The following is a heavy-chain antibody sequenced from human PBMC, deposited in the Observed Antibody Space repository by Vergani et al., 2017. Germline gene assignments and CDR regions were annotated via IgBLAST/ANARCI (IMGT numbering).Heavy chain of an antibody. V-gene: IGHV3-30*18. CDR2: ISYDGSNK. CDR3: AKTYVSSGYYFKTLYYYYYMDV. CDR1: GFSFSDHY. J-gene: IGHJ6*03. Sequence: QVQLVESGGGLVKPGGSLRLSCAASGFSFSDHYMTWIRQAPGKGLEWVAVISYDGSNKYYADSVKGRFTISRDNSKNTLYLQMNSLRAEDTAVYYCAKTYVSSGYYFKTLYYYYYMDVWGKGTTVTVSS. D-gene: IGHD3-22*01.